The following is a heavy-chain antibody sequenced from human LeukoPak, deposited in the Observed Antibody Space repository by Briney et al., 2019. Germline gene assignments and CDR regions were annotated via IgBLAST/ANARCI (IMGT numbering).Heavy chain of an antibody. J-gene: IGHJ5*02. CDR3: ARDLTSCSGGSCYPTWFDP. Sequence: PGGSLRLSCAASGFTFSSYWMHWVRQAPGKGLVWVSHINTDGSTTTYADSVKGRFTISRDNAKSALYLQMNSLRAEDTAMYYCARDLTSCSGGSCYPTWFDPWGQGTLVTVSS. V-gene: IGHV3-74*01. D-gene: IGHD2-15*01. CDR2: INTDGSTT. CDR1: GFTFSSYW.